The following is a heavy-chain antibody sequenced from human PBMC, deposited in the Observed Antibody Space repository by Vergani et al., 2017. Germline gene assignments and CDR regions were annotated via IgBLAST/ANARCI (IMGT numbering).Heavy chain of an antibody. J-gene: IGHJ4*02. V-gene: IGHV3-30-3*01. CDR2: ISYDGSNK. Sequence: QVQLVESGGGVVQPGRSLRLSCAASGFTFSSYAMHWVRQAPGKGLEWVAVISYDGSNKYYADSVKGRFTISRDNSKNTLYLQMNSLSAEDTAVYYCARDRAVAGTGFDYWGQGTLVTVSS. CDR3: ARDRAVAGTGFDY. D-gene: IGHD6-19*01. CDR1: GFTFSSYA.